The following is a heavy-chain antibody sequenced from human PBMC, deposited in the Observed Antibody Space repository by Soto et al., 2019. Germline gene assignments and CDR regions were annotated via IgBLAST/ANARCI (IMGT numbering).Heavy chain of an antibody. Sequence: ESVGGVVQPGRSLRLSCAASGFTFSSYGMHWVRQAPGKGLEWVAVIWYDGSNKYYADSVKGRFTISRDNSKNTLYLQMNSLRAEDTAVYYCARANRDLRYMDVWGKGTTVTVSS. V-gene: IGHV3-33*01. CDR2: IWYDGSNK. J-gene: IGHJ6*03. D-gene: IGHD3-10*01. CDR1: GFTFSSYG. CDR3: ARANRDLRYMDV.